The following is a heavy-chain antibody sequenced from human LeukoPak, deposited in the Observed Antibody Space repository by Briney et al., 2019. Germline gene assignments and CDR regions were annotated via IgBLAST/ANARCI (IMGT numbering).Heavy chain of an antibody. CDR3: ASLEVGIFGMDV. D-gene: IGHD3-9*01. CDR1: GGSFSGYY. Sequence: PSETLSLTCAVYGGSFSGYYWTWIRQPPGKGLEWIGEINHSGSTNYNPSLKSRVTISVDTSKKQFSLKLSSVTAADTAVYYCASLEVGIFGMDVGGQGTTVPVPS. J-gene: IGHJ6*02. CDR2: INHSGST. V-gene: IGHV4-34*01.